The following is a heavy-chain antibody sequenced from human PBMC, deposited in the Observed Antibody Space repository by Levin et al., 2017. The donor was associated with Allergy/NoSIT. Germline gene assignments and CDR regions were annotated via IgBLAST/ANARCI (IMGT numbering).Heavy chain of an antibody. Sequence: KVSCKGSGYSFTSYWIGWVRQMPGKGLEWMGIIYPGDSDTRYSPSFQGQVTISADKSISTAYLQWSSLKASDTAMYYCARFSAVAGTREYAFDIWGQGTMVTVSS. D-gene: IGHD6-19*01. CDR3: ARFSAVAGTREYAFDI. V-gene: IGHV5-51*01. J-gene: IGHJ3*02. CDR1: GYSFTSYW. CDR2: IYPGDSDT.